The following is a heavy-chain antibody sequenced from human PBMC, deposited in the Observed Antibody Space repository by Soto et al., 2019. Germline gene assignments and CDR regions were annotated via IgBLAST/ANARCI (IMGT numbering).Heavy chain of an antibody. D-gene: IGHD6-13*01. CDR2: IYSSGST. CDR3: ARVQRQLVLGWFDP. V-gene: IGHV3-53*01. J-gene: IGHJ5*02. CDR1: GFTVSSNY. Sequence: GGSLRLSCAASGFTVSSNYMSWVRQAPGKGLEWVSVIYSSGSTYYADSVKGRFTISRDNSKNTLYLQINSLRAEDTAVYYCARVQRQLVLGWFDPWGQGSLGAVSS.